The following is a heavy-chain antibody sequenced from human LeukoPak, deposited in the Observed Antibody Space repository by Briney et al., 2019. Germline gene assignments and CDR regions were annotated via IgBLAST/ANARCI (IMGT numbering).Heavy chain of an antibody. V-gene: IGHV4-34*01. J-gene: IGHJ4*02. D-gene: IGHD6-13*01. CDR3: ARETAAAGSFIAINDY. CDR1: GGSFSGYY. CDR2: INDSEST. Sequence: PSETLSLTCAVYGGSFSGYYWSCIRQPPGKGLEWIGEINDSESTNYNPSLKSRVTISVDTSKDQFSLKLSSVTAADTAMYYCARETAAAGSFIAINDYWGQGTLVTVSS.